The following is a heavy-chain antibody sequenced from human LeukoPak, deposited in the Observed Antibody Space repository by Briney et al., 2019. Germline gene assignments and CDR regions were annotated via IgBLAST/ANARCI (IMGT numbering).Heavy chain of an antibody. V-gene: IGHV3-74*01. D-gene: IGHD6-19*01. Sequence: GGSLSLSCGASGFTFSRSWVFWVRDARGKARVCVSRFNSDGPITIYADSPKGRFPISRDNAKNKLYLQKNSLRAEDTAVYYCAREEYNTAWSLAGPDFWGRGTLVTVSS. CDR1: GFTFSRSW. J-gene: IGHJ4*02. CDR2: FNSDGPIT. CDR3: AREEYNTAWSLAGPDF.